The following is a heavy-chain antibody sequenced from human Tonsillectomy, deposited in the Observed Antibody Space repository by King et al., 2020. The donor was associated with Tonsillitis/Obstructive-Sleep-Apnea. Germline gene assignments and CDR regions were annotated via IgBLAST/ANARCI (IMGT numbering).Heavy chain of an antibody. D-gene: IGHD2-8*02. J-gene: IGHJ4*02. CDR2: ISDSGVYT. V-gene: IGHV3-23*04. Sequence: VKLVESGGDLVQPGGSLRLSCAASAFTFNKYAMTWVRQAPGKGLDWVSCISDSGVYTYYADSVKGRFTISRDNDWNTLSLQMNSLRAEDTAVYYCARVVYETNAHKFDYWGQGTLVTVSS. CDR1: AFTFNKYA. CDR3: ARVVYETNAHKFDY.